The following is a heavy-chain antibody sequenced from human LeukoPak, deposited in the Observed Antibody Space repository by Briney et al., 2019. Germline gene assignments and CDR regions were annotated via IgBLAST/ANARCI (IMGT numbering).Heavy chain of an antibody. J-gene: IGHJ4*02. CDR3: AKDRTGSGSYFY. CDR1: GFTFSSYG. D-gene: IGHD3-10*01. CDR2: ISYDGSNK. Sequence: GGPLRLSCAASGFTFSSYGMHWVRQAPGKGLEWVAVISYDGSNKYYADSVKGRFTISRDNSKSTLYLQMNSLRAEDTAVYYCAKDRTGSGSYFYWGQGTLVTVSS. V-gene: IGHV3-30*18.